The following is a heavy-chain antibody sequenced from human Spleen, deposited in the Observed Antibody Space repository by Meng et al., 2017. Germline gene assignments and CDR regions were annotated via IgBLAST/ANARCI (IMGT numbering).Heavy chain of an antibody. CDR1: GYTFTGYY. D-gene: IGHD3-22*01. V-gene: IGHV1-2*02. CDR2: FNPNSGDT. CDR3: AVWDSSNFDF. J-gene: IGHJ4*02. Sequence: QVQLVHSGAGVKRPGASVKVSCKASGYTFTGYYMHWVRQAPGQGLEWMGWFNPNSGDTNYAQKFQGRVTMPRDTSISTAYMELSRLRSDDTAVYYCAVWDSSNFDFWGQGTLVTVSS.